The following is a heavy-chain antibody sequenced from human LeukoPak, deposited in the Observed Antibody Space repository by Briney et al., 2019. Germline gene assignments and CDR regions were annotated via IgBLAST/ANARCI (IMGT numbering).Heavy chain of an antibody. Sequence: PSETLSLTCEVYVGSFSGYFWSWIRQPPGKGLEWIGQINHSGSTNYNPPLKSRVTTSVATSKHKSSLKLSSVTAADTAVYYCARVPYSSGYNLDYWGQGTLVTVSS. CDR3: ARVPYSSGYNLDY. CDR1: VGSFSGYF. V-gene: IGHV4-34*01. CDR2: INHSGST. J-gene: IGHJ4*02. D-gene: IGHD3-22*01.